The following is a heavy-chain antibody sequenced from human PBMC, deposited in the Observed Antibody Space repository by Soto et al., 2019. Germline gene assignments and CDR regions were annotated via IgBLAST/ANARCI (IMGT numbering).Heavy chain of an antibody. CDR2: IYYTGST. CDR1: GASIRSGGYY. Sequence: SETLSLTCSVSGASIRSGGYYWSWLRQSPGKGLEWIGHIYYTGSTFYSPSLKSRLTISLDAPKNQFSLDLNSVTTADTAMYYCARIEMASIKWGRGTLVTVSS. CDR3: ARIEMASIK. V-gene: IGHV4-31*03. D-gene: IGHD5-12*01. J-gene: IGHJ4*02.